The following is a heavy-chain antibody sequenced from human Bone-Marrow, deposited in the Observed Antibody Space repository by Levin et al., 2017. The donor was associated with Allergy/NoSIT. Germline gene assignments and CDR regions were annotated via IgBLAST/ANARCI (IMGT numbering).Heavy chain of an antibody. V-gene: IGHV5-51*01. CDR3: VRHGNGYPFATPNLDY. Sequence: KLGESLKISCQGSGYSFIRYWIGWVRQLPGKGPEWIAIISPGDSETRYRSSFQGHVTISADKSINTAYLQWSSLKASDTAMYYCVRHGNGYPFATPNLDYWGQGTLVTVSS. J-gene: IGHJ4*02. CDR2: ISPGDSET. D-gene: IGHD2-15*01. CDR1: GYSFIRYW.